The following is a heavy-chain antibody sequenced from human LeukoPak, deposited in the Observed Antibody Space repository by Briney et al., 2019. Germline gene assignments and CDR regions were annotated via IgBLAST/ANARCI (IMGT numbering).Heavy chain of an antibody. CDR1: GGSISSHY. J-gene: IGHJ5*02. CDR3: ARDEYDSSGYNWFDP. Sequence: PSETLSLTCTVSGGSISSHYWSWIRQPPGKGLEWIGYIYYSGSTNYNPSLKSRVTISVDTSKNQVSLKLSSVTAADTAVYCRARDEYDSSGYNWFDPWGQGTLVTVSS. CDR2: IYYSGST. D-gene: IGHD3-22*01. V-gene: IGHV4-59*11.